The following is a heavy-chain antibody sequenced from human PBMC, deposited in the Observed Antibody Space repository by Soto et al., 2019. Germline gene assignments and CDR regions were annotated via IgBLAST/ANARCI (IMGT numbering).Heavy chain of an antibody. Sequence: AETLSLTCTVSGGSISSSSYYWGLMRQPPRKGLEWIGSIYYSGSTYYNPSIKSRVTISVDTSKNQFSLKLSSVTAAGTAVYYCARRPIFGVVMNLYYYDYGMDVWGQGTTVTVSS. CDR3: ARRPIFGVVMNLYYYDYGMDV. V-gene: IGHV4-39*01. J-gene: IGHJ6*02. CDR2: IYYSGST. CDR1: GGSISSSSYY. D-gene: IGHD3-3*02.